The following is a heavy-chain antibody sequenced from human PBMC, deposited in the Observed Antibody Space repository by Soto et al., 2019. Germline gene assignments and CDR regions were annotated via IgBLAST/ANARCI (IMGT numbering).Heavy chain of an antibody. CDR3: ARDKDFAFDI. CDR1: GFTFTSYS. Sequence: HPGGSLRLSCAASGFTFTSYSMNWVRQAPGKGLEWISYIAGSGTNIHYADSVKGRFTISRDNAKNSLYLQMNSLRDEDTAFYYCARDKDFAFDIWGQGTLVTVSS. J-gene: IGHJ3*02. V-gene: IGHV3-48*02. CDR2: IAGSGTNI.